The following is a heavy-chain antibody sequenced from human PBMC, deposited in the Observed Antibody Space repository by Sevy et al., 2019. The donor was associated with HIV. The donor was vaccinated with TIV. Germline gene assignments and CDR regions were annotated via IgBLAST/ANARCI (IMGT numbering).Heavy chain of an antibody. CDR1: GGSISSYY. CDR3: ARVVVGATMDAEYFQH. Sequence: SETLSLTCTVSGGSISSYYWSWIRQPPGKGLEWIGYIYYSGSTNYNPSLKSRVTISVDTFKNQFSLKLSSVTAADTAVYYCARVVVGATMDAEYFQHWGQGTLVTVSS. D-gene: IGHD1-26*01. V-gene: IGHV4-59*01. J-gene: IGHJ1*01. CDR2: IYYSGST.